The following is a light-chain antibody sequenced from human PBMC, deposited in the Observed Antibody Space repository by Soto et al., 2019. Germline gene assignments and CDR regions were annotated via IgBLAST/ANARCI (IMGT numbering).Light chain of an antibody. CDR3: QQYGSSPFT. CDR1: QSVSSRH. Sequence: EIVLTQSPGTLSLSPGERATLSCRASQSVSSRHLAWYQQKPGQAPRLLICDASSRATGIPDRFSGSGSGTDVNLTISRLEPEDFAANYCQQYGSSPFTFGQGTKLEIK. V-gene: IGKV3-20*01. J-gene: IGKJ2*01. CDR2: DAS.